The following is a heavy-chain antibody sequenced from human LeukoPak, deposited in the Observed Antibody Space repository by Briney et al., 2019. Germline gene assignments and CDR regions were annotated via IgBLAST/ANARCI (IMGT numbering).Heavy chain of an antibody. CDR3: ARVQREVIWFGESGYFQH. CDR1: GFTVSSNY. D-gene: IGHD3-10*01. J-gene: IGHJ1*01. Sequence: GGSLRLSCAASGFTVSSNYMSWVRQAPGKGLEWVSVIYSGGSTYYADSVKGRFTISRDNSKNTLYLQMNSLRAEDTAVYYCARVQREVIWFGESGYFQHWGQGTLVTVSS. V-gene: IGHV3-53*01. CDR2: IYSGGST.